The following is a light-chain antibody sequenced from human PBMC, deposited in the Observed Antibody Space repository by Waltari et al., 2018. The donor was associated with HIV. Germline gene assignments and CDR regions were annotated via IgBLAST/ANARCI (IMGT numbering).Light chain of an antibody. CDR3: QHYDNLPLS. V-gene: IGKV1-33*01. CDR2: DAS. Sequence: DIQMHPSPSPLSAAVGDIVTITCQASQDISKYLNWYQQQPGKAPKLLIYDASNLETGVPSRFSGSGSGTDFTFTISSLQPEDIGTYYCQHYDNLPLSFGGGTKV. J-gene: IGKJ4*01. CDR1: QDISKY.